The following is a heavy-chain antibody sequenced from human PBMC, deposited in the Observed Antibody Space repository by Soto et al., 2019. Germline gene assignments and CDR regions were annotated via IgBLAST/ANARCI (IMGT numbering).Heavy chain of an antibody. Sequence: EGSLRLSCAASGFTFRSYAMSWARQAPGKGLEWVSSLLRSGSSTYYADSVKGRFTISSDISANSLYLQMDSLRAEDTAVYYCAKDAVSGDGVWLLDSWGQGTVVTVSS. CDR3: AKDAVSGDGVWLLDS. V-gene: IGHV3-23*01. J-gene: IGHJ5*02. D-gene: IGHD4-17*01. CDR2: LLRSGSST. CDR1: GFTFRSYA.